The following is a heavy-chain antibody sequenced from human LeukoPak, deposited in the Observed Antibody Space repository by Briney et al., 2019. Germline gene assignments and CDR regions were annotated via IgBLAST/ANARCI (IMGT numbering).Heavy chain of an antibody. D-gene: IGHD5-12*01. CDR3: ARHGPYGGMATTINY. J-gene: IGHJ4*02. CDR1: GGSISSRSYY. V-gene: IGHV4-39*01. Sequence: SETLSLTCTVSGGSISSRSYYWGWIRQPPGKGLEWIGSIYYSGSTYYNPSLKSRVTISVDTSKNQFSLKLSSVTAADTAVYYCARHGPYGGMATTINYWGQGTLVTVSS. CDR2: IYYSGST.